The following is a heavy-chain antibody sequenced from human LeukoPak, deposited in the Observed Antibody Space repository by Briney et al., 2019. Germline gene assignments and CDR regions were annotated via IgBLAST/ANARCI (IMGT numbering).Heavy chain of an antibody. D-gene: IGHD3-22*01. CDR3: ARDHHRRLYDSQARDTFDI. V-gene: IGHV3-48*01. CDR2: IDSSNII. J-gene: IGHJ3*02. Sequence: PGGSLRLSCAASGFIFSSYTMNWVRQAPGRGLEWVSYIDSSNIIYYADSVKGRFTTSRDNAKNSLYLQINSLRAEDTAVYYCARDHHRRLYDSQARDTFDIWGQGTMVTVSS. CDR1: GFIFSSYT.